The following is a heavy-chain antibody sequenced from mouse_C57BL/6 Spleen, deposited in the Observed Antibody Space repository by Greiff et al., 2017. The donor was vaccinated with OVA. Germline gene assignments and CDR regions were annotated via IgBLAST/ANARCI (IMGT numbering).Heavy chain of an antibody. CDR2: ILPGSGST. CDR1: GYTFTGYW. CDR3: ARGYGIPYWYFDV. J-gene: IGHJ1*03. Sequence: QVQLQQSGAELMKPGASVKLSCKATGYTFTGYWIEWVKQRPGHGLEWIGEILPGSGSTNYNEQFKGKATFTADTSSNPAYMQLSSLTTEDSAVDYCARGYGIPYWYFDVGGTGTTVTVSS. D-gene: IGHD1-1*01. V-gene: IGHV1-9*01.